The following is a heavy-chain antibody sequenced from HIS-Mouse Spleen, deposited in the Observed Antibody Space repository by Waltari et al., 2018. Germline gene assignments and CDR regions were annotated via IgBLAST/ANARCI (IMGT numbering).Heavy chain of an antibody. V-gene: IGHV2-70*15. CDR3: ARIAEGYTSGWYAFDY. Sequence: QVTLRESGHALVHPTQTLTLTCTFSGFSLSTSGMCVSWLRQPPGKALEWLARIHWDDDKYYSTSLKTRLTISRDTSKNQVDLTMTNMDPLDTATYYCARIAEGYTSGWYAFDYWGQGTLVTVSS. CDR2: IHWDDDK. D-gene: IGHD6-19*01. J-gene: IGHJ4*02. CDR1: GFSLSTSGMC.